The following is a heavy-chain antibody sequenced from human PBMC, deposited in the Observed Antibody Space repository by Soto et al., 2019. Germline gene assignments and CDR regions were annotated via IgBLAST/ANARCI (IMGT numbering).Heavy chain of an antibody. V-gene: IGHV4-59*01. CDR3: ARERSIFGVVTFDF. CDR1: GASIRNDY. D-gene: IGHD3-3*01. Sequence: QVQLQESGPGLVRPSETLSLTCSVSGASIRNDYWNWIRQSPGKGLEWIGDIYHSGYTKYNPSFESRLTISVDTSTNQCSLNLTSVTAADTAVYYCARERSIFGVVTFDFWGHGTLVTVSS. J-gene: IGHJ4*01. CDR2: IYHSGYT.